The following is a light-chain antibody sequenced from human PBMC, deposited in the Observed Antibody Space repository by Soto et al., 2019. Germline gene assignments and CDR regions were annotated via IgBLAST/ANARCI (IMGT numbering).Light chain of an antibody. CDR1: SSDVGGYSY. V-gene: IGLV2-14*04. Sequence: SPSHEQKITISCTGTSSDVGGYSYVSWYQQHPGKAPKLMIYDVGNRPSGVSNRCSGSKSGNTASLTISGLQAEDKADYYCSSYTSSSTGVFGTGTKVTVL. J-gene: IGLJ1*01. CDR3: SSYTSSSTGV. CDR2: DVG.